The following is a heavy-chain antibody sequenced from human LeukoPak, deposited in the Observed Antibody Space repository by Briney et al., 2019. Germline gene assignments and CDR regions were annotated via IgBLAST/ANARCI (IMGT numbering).Heavy chain of an antibody. J-gene: IGHJ3*02. V-gene: IGHV1-69*05. CDR3: ARAVASVVAALWVAFDI. CDR2: IIPIFGTA. D-gene: IGHD2-15*01. Sequence: ASVKVSCKASGGTFSSYAISWVRQAPGQGLEWMGGIIPIFGTANYAQKFQGRVTITTDEPTSTAYMELSCLRSEDTAVYYCARAVASVVAALWVAFDIWGQGTMVTVSS. CDR1: GGTFSSYA.